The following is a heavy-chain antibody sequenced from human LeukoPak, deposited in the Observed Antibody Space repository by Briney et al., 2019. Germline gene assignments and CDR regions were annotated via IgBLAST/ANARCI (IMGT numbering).Heavy chain of an antibody. D-gene: IGHD2-21*02. CDR2: IYYSGST. Sequence: PSETLSLTCTVSGGSISSSSYYWGWIRQPPGKGLEWIGSIYYSGSTYYNPSLKSRVTISVDTSKNQFSLKLSSVTAADTAVYYCARVTAPQYYYFYYMDVWGKGTTVTVSS. CDR3: ARVTAPQYYYFYYMDV. CDR1: GGSISSSSYY. J-gene: IGHJ6*03. V-gene: IGHV4-39*07.